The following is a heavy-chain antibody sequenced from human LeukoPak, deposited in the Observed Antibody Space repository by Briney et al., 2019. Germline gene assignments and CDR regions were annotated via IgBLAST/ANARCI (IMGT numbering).Heavy chain of an antibody. V-gene: IGHV3-23*01. CDR1: GFTFSSFV. J-gene: IGHJ6*03. CDR2: ISGSGSTT. Sequence: PGGSLRLSCAASGFTFSSFVMSWVRQAPGKGLEWVSGISGSGSTTQYADSVKGRFTISRDSSKNTLYLQMNSLRVEDTAVYYCAKDLRGNGYYMDVWGKGTTVTVSS. CDR3: AKDLRGNGYYMDV. D-gene: IGHD2-8*01.